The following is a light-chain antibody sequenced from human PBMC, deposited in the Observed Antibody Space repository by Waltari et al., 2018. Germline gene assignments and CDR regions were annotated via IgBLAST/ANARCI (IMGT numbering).Light chain of an antibody. CDR3: QQYDNLPFT. CDR1: QDISNY. V-gene: IGKV1-33*01. J-gene: IGKJ3*01. CDR2: DAS. Sequence: DIQMTQSPSSLSASEGDRVTITCQASQDISNYLNWFQQKPGKAPKLLIYDASNLGTGVPSRFSGSGSGTDFIFTISSLQPEDIATYYCQQYDNLPFTFGPGTKVDIK.